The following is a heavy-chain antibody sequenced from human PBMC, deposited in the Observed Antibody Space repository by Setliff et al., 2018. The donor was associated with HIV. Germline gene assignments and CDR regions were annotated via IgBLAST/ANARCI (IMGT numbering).Heavy chain of an antibody. V-gene: IGHV4-38-2*01. CDR3: ARSRTSSGYYGVTGYGMDV. Sequence: TLSLTCAVSGYSISSGCYWGWIRQPPGKGLEWIGSMYHTGSTYYSPSLNSRFTISVDTSKNQFSLKLRSVTAADTAVYYCARSRTSSGYYGVTGYGMDVWGQGTTVTVSS. CDR2: MYHTGST. J-gene: IGHJ6*02. D-gene: IGHD3-22*01. CDR1: GYSISSGCY.